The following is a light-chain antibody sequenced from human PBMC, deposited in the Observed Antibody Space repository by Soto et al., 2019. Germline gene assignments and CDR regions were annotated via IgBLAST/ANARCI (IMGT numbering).Light chain of an antibody. CDR3: QQRSNSIT. Sequence: EIGLTQSPATLSLSPGERATLSCRASQTISTYLAWYRQKPGQAPRLLIYGASNRATGIPARFGGSGSGTDFTLTISSLEPEDFAVYFCQQRSNSITFGQGTRLEIK. J-gene: IGKJ5*01. CDR1: QTISTY. CDR2: GAS. V-gene: IGKV3-11*01.